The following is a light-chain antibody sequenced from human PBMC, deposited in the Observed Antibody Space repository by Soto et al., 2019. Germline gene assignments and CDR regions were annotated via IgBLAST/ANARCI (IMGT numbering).Light chain of an antibody. V-gene: IGLV2-14*01. Sequence: QSALTQPASVSGSPGQSITISCTGTSSDVGAYNYVSWYQHHPGKAPKLMISEVSNRPSGVSNRFSGSKSGNTASLTISGLQADDEADYYCSSYTSSSSVVFGGGTKLTVL. CDR3: SSYTSSSSVV. CDR1: SSDVGAYNY. CDR2: EVS. J-gene: IGLJ2*01.